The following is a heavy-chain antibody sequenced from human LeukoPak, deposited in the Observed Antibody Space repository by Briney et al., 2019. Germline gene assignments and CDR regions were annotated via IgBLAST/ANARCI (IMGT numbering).Heavy chain of an antibody. V-gene: IGHV3-74*01. D-gene: IGHD3-10*01. CDR2: INSDGSSA. CDR3: ARDKVYYGSGTYGY. CDR1: GFTFSSYW. J-gene: IGHJ4*02. Sequence: GGSLRLSCAASGFTFSSYWMHWVRQVPGKGLVWVSHINSDGSSANYADSVKGRFTISRDNAKNTLYLQMNSLRAEDTAVYFCARDKVYYGSGTYGYWGQGTLVTVSS.